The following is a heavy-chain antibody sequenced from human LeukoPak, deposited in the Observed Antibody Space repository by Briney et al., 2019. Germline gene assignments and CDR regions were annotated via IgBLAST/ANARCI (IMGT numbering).Heavy chain of an antibody. J-gene: IGHJ4*02. V-gene: IGHV4-61*02. D-gene: IGHD3-10*01. CDR2: IYPSGSA. Sequence: PSETLSLTCAVSGGSISSRGYYWTWIRQSAGKGLEWIGRIYPSGSANYNPSFKSRVTISLDASKNQFSLKLSSATAADTALYYCAREPAAGSGNYWGQGTLVTVSS. CDR1: GGSISSRGYY. CDR3: AREPAAGSGNY.